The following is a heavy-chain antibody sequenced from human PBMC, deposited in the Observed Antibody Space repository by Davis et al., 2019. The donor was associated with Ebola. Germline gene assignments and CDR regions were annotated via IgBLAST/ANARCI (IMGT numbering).Heavy chain of an antibody. CDR3: ARYCHYPDCSYFDC. Sequence: PGGSLRLSCAASGFIFSNYDMSWVRQVPGKGLEWVSTVSGSGGSTHYSDSVRGRFSISRDNSKNTLYWQMNSLRAEDTATYYCARYCHYPDCSYFDCWGQGTVVAVSS. J-gene: IGHJ4*02. CDR2: VSGSGGST. V-gene: IGHV3-23*01. CDR1: GFIFSNYD. D-gene: IGHD2-15*01.